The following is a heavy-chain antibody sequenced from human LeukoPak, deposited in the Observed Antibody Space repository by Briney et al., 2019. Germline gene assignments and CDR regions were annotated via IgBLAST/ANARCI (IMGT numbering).Heavy chain of an antibody. J-gene: IGHJ4*02. CDR1: GFTSSSYG. Sequence: GGSLRLSCAASGFTSSSYGMSWVRQAPGKGLEWVSAISASGVSKYYADSVKGRFTISRDKSKNTLYLQMNSLRAEDTALYYCARVKYSGSYPHDYWGQGTLVTVSS. CDR2: ISASGVSK. CDR3: ARVKYSGSYPHDY. D-gene: IGHD1-26*01. V-gene: IGHV3-23*01.